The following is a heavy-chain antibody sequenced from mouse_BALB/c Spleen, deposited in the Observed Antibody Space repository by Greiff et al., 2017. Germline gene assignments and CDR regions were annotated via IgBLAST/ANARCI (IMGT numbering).Heavy chain of an antibody. V-gene: IGHV1S22*01. D-gene: IGHD2-1*01. CDR1: GYTFTSYW. CDR2: IYPGSGST. J-gene: IGHJ3*01. Sequence: LQQPGSELVRPGASVKLSCKASGYTFTSYWMHWVKQRPGQGLEWIGNIYPGSGSTNYDEKFKSKATLTVDTSSSTAYMQLSSLTSEDSAVYYCTRSGNYAFAYWGQGTLVTVSA. CDR3: TRSGNYAFAY.